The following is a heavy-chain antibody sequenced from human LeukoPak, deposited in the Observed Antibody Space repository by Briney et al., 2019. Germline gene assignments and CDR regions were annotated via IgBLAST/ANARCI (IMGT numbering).Heavy chain of an antibody. CDR3: ARLPTDYDYVWGSSY. Sequence: SETLSLTCAVYGGTFSGYYWSWIRQPPGKGLEWIGEINDSGSNNYSPSLKSRVTISVDASKNQFFLKLSSVTAADTAVYYCARLPTDYDYVWGSSYWGQGTLVTVSS. D-gene: IGHD3-16*01. J-gene: IGHJ4*02. CDR2: INDSGSN. CDR1: GGTFSGYY. V-gene: IGHV4-34*01.